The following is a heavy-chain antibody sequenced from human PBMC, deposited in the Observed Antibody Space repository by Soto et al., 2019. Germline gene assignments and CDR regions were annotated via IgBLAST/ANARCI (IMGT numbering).Heavy chain of an antibody. CDR3: ARVNSPSRPPWFDP. V-gene: IGHV5-51*01. CDR2: IYPGDSQT. J-gene: IGHJ5*02. Sequence: PGESLKISCKGSGYSFAGYWIGWVRQMPGIGLEWMGIIYPGDSQTIYSPSFQGQVTMSPDKSINTAYLQWSSLKASDTAMYYCARVNSPSRPPWFDPWGQGTQVTVSS. CDR1: GYSFAGYW. D-gene: IGHD4-4*01.